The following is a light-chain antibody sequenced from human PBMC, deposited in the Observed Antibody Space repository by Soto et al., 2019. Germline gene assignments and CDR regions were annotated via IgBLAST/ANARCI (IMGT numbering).Light chain of an antibody. CDR1: EDISTF. CDR3: QHYNGYPQT. CDR2: AAS. V-gene: IGKV1-16*01. Sequence: DIPMTQSPSSLSASVGDSVTITFRATEDISTFLAWFQQKPGKPPKSLIYAASRLQSGVPSRFSGSGSATDFTLAISSLQPEDFGTYYCQHYNGYPQTFGQGTRLEIK. J-gene: IGKJ5*01.